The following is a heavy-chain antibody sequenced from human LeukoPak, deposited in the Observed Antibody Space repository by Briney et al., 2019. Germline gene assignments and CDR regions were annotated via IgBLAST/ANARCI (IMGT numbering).Heavy chain of an antibody. D-gene: IGHD6-13*01. Sequence: GGSLRLSCAASAFTFSSYAVSWVRQAPGKGLEWVSAVSGSGGSTYYADSVKGRFTISRDNSKNTLYLQMNSLRAEDTAVYYCAKTLRESSSREYFDLWGRGTLVTVSS. J-gene: IGHJ2*01. CDR2: VSGSGGST. V-gene: IGHV3-23*01. CDR1: AFTFSSYA. CDR3: AKTLRESSSREYFDL.